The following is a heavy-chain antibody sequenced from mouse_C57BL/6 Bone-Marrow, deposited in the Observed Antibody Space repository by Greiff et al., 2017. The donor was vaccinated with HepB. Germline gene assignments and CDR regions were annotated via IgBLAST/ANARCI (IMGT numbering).Heavy chain of an antibody. CDR1: GYTFTSYG. CDR3: ERGDYYGSSCYYLDY. J-gene: IGHJ2*01. CDR2: IYPRSGNT. D-gene: IGHD1-1*01. V-gene: IGHV1-81*01. Sequence: VQLQESGAELARPGASVKLSCKASGYTFTSYGISWVKQRTGQGLEWIGEIYPRSGNTYYNEKFKGKATLTADKSSSTAYMELRSLRSEDTAVYFGERGDYYGSSCYYLDYGGQGTTLTVSS.